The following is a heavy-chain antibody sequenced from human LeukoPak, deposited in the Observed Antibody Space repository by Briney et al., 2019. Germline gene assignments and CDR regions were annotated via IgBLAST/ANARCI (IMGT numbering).Heavy chain of an antibody. D-gene: IGHD3-22*01. J-gene: IGHJ4*02. CDR1: GFTFTNYA. Sequence: PGGSLRLSCAASGFTFTNYAMSWVRQAPGKGLEWVSVIRGDGSSTYYADSMKGRFTISRDNSKNTLYLQMNSLRAEDTAVYYCARDYYDSSGYFYEGSNCWGQGTLVTVSS. CDR3: ARDYYDSSGYFYEGSNC. CDR2: IRGDGSST. V-gene: IGHV3-23*01.